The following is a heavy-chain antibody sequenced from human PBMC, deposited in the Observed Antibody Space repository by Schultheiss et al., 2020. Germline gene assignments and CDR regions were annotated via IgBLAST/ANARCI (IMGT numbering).Heavy chain of an antibody. V-gene: IGHV4-39*07. J-gene: IGHJ4*02. D-gene: IGHD1-1*01. CDR1: GGSISSSSYY. CDR3: ARTTPLVTTGTTGFDY. CDR2: IYYSGST. Sequence: SETLSLTCTVSGGSISSSSYYWGWIRQPPGKGLEWIVSIYYSGSTNYNPSLENRVTISVDTSKNQFYLKLRSVTGTDTAVYYCARTTPLVTTGTTGFDYWGQGTLVTVSS.